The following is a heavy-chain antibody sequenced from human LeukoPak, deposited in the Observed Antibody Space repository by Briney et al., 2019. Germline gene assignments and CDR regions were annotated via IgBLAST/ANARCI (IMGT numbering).Heavy chain of an antibody. Sequence: GGSLRLSCAASGFTFSSYAMSWVRQTPGKGLEWVSAISGSGGSTYYADSVKGRFTISRDNSKNTLYLQMNSLRAEDTAVYYCARQKPPGHWFDPWGQGTLVTVSS. CDR1: GFTFSSYA. J-gene: IGHJ5*02. CDR3: ARQKPPGHWFDP. V-gene: IGHV3-23*01. CDR2: ISGSGGST.